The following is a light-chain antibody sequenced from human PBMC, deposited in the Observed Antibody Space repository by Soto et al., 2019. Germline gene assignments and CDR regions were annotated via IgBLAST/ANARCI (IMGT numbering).Light chain of an antibody. CDR2: DTS. CDR3: QQRGNWPRT. V-gene: IGKV3-11*01. J-gene: IGKJ2*01. Sequence: EIVLTQSPVTLSLSPGERATLSCRASQSVSSHLAWYQQRPGQAPRLLIYDTSNRATGIPARFSGSGSGTDCSLTISSLEPEDFAVYYCQQRGNWPRTFGQGTKLEIK. CDR1: QSVSSH.